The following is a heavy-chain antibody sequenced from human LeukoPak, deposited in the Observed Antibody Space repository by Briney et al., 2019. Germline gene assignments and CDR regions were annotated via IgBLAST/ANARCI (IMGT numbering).Heavy chain of an antibody. V-gene: IGHV4-4*07. CDR3: ARGRSLYFDY. CDR1: GGSISGYY. CDR2: IYTNVIT. J-gene: IGHJ4*02. Sequence: SETLSLTCIVSGGSISGYYWNWVRQPAGKGLEWIGRIYTNVITNYNPSLKSRVTMSVDTSKNQFSLMLSSVTAADTAVYYCARGRSLYFDYWGQGTLVTVSS.